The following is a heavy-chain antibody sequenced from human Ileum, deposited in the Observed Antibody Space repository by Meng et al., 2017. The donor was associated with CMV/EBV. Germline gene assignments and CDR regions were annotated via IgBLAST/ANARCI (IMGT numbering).Heavy chain of an antibody. CDR3: AREVAGSGMDV. Sequence: GGSLRLSCAASGFTFSSYSMNWVRQAPGKGLEWVSYISSSSSTIYYADSVKGRFTISRDNAKNSLYLQMNSLRAEDTAVYYCAREVAGSGMDVWGQGTTVTCSS. D-gene: IGHD2-15*01. CDR1: GFTFSSYS. V-gene: IGHV3-48*04. J-gene: IGHJ6*01. CDR2: ISSSSSTI.